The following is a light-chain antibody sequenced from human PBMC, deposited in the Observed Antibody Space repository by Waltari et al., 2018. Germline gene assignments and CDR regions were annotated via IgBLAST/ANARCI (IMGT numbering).Light chain of an antibody. CDR1: QRISKY. Sequence: SCRASQRISKYLVWYQQRPGHAPRLLIYAASTRAPGVPDRFSGSGYGTDFTLTISRLEPEDFAVYYCQNHERLPATFGQGTKVEIK. CDR3: QNHERLPAT. J-gene: IGKJ1*01. CDR2: AAS. V-gene: IGKV3-11*01.